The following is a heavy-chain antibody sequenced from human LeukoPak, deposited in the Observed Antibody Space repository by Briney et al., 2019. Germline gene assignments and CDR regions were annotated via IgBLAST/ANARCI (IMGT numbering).Heavy chain of an antibody. J-gene: IGHJ3*02. D-gene: IGHD6-13*01. V-gene: IGHV3-23*01. Sequence: GGSLRLSCAASAFTFSSYAMSWVRQAPGKGLEWVSAISGSGGSTYYADPVKGRFTISRDNSKNTLYLQMNSLRAEDTAVYYCAKAWEQQLAYAFDIWGQGTMVTVSS. CDR2: ISGSGGST. CDR1: AFTFSSYA. CDR3: AKAWEQQLAYAFDI.